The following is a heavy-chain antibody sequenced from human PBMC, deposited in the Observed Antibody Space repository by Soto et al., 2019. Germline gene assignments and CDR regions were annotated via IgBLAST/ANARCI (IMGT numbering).Heavy chain of an antibody. CDR2: ISAYNGNT. J-gene: IGHJ4*02. Sequence: QVQLVQSGAEVKKPGASVKVSCKASGYTFTRYGISWVRQAPGQGLEWMGWISAYNGNTKYAQKLQGRVTMTTDTSTSTAYMEVRRLRSDDTAVYCCARDLAVGLVDYWGQGTLVTVSS. D-gene: IGHD6-19*01. CDR3: ARDLAVGLVDY. CDR1: GYTFTRYG. V-gene: IGHV1-18*01.